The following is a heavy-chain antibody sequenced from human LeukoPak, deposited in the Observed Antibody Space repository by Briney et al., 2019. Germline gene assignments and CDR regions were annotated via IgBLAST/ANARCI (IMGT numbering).Heavy chain of an antibody. CDR2: IYHSGST. CDR1: GYSIGSGYY. J-gene: IGHJ5*01. Sequence: SETLSPTCTVSGYSIGSGYYWGWIRQPPGKGLEWIGSIYHSGSTYYNPSLKSRVTISVDTSKGQFSLKLSSVTAADTAVYYCARVGYGDPDSWGQGTLVTVSS. CDR3: ARVGYGDPDS. D-gene: IGHD4-17*01. V-gene: IGHV4-38-2*02.